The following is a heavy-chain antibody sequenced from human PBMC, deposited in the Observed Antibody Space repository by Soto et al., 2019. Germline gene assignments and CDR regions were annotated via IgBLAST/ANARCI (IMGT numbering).Heavy chain of an antibody. CDR3: AKGAYYDFWSGPTEDY. J-gene: IGHJ4*02. Sequence: QAQLVESGGGVVQPGRSLRLSCAASGFTFSTCVMHWVRQAPGKGLEWVAVLGYDGSNKFYADSVKGRFTISRDNSKNTLYLQMNSLRAEDTAVYYCAKGAYYDFWSGPTEDYGGQGTLVTVSS. CDR2: LGYDGSNK. D-gene: IGHD3-3*01. CDR1: GFTFSTCV. V-gene: IGHV3-30*18.